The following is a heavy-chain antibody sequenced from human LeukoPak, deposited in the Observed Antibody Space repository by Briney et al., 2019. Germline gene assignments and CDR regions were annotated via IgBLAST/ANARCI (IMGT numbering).Heavy chain of an antibody. J-gene: IGHJ4*02. D-gene: IGHD4-17*01. Sequence: GGSLRLSCAASGFTFSTYAMHWVRQAPGKGLEYVSAVSSDGDSTYYANSVKGRFTISRDNSKNTLYLQMGSLRAEDMAVYYCARSEQQDFGDYEFDYWGQGTLVTVSS. V-gene: IGHV3-64*01. CDR2: VSSDGDST. CDR1: GFTFSTYA. CDR3: ARSEQQDFGDYEFDY.